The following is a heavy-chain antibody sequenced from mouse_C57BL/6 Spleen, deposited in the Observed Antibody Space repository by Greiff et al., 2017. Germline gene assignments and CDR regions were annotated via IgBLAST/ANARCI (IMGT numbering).Heavy chain of an antibody. J-gene: IGHJ2*01. CDR3: ADDGYYDY. Sequence: QVQLQQSGAELVRPGASLKLSCTASGYTFTDYYINWVKQTPGQGLEWIARIYPGSGNTYYNENFKGKATMTAEKSTSTAYMQLSSLTSEDSAVYCCADDGYYDYWGQGTTLTVSS. CDR2: IYPGSGNT. D-gene: IGHD2-3*01. V-gene: IGHV1-76*01. CDR1: GYTFTDYY.